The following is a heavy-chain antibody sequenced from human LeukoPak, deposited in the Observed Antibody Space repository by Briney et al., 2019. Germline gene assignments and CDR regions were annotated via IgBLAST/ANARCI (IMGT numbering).Heavy chain of an antibody. D-gene: IGHD6-13*01. J-gene: IGHJ4*02. CDR2: ISSSGSTI. CDR1: GFTFSDYY. V-gene: IGHV3-11*01. CDR3: ARDRSPIIAAAGPYFDY. Sequence: GGSLGLSCAASGFTFSDYYMSWIRQVPGKGLEWVSYISSSGSTIYYADSVKRRFTTSRDNAKNSLNLPMNSLRAEDTAVYYCARDRSPIIAAAGPYFDYWGQGTLVTVSS.